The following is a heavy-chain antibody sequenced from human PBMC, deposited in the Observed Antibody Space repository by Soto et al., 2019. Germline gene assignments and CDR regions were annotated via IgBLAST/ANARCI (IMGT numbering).Heavy chain of an antibody. D-gene: IGHD5-12*01. CDR1: GSTFTSYA. V-gene: IGHV1-3*04. Sequence: ASVKVSCKASGSTFTSYAMHWVRQSPGQRLEWMGWINTGNGNTKYSQKFQGRVTITRDTSASTAYMELSSLRSEDTAVYYCARGPYSGYDPDFDYWGQGTLVTVSS. CDR2: INTGNGNT. J-gene: IGHJ4*02. CDR3: ARGPYSGYDPDFDY.